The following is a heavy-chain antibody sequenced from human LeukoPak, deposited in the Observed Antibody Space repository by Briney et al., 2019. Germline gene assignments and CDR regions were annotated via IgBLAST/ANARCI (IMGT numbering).Heavy chain of an antibody. D-gene: IGHD6-19*01. CDR1: GFTFSSYS. V-gene: IGHV3-23*01. Sequence: GGSLRLSCAASGFTFSSYSMNWVRQAPGKGLEWVSTISGSGGSTYYADSVKGRFTISRDTSKNTLYLQMNSLRAEDTAVYYCAKTGAVAPLNWFDPWGQGTLVTVSS. CDR3: AKTGAVAPLNWFDP. J-gene: IGHJ5*02. CDR2: ISGSGGST.